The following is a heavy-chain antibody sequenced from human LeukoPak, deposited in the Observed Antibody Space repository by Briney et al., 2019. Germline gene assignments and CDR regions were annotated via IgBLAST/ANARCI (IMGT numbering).Heavy chain of an antibody. D-gene: IGHD6-13*01. CDR2: ISGSGGST. CDR1: GFTFSSYG. Sequence: GGTLRLSCAASGFTFSSYGMSWVRQAPGKGLEWVSAISGSGGSTYYADSVKGRFTISRDNAKNSLYLQMNSLRAEDTAVYYCARDFIAYSSSWRDAFDIWGQGTMVTVSS. V-gene: IGHV3-23*01. J-gene: IGHJ3*02. CDR3: ARDFIAYSSSWRDAFDI.